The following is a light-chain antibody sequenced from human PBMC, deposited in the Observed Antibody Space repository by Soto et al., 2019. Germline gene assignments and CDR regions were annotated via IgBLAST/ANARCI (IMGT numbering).Light chain of an antibody. CDR2: DAS. V-gene: IGKV1-9*01. CDR3: QQLNSYPLT. Sequence: IQLTQSPSSLSASVGDRVTLTCRASLGISSYLAWYQQKPGKAPKVLIYDASTLQSGVPSRFSGGGSGTDFTLTISSLQPEDFATYYCQQLNSYPLTFGGGIKVDIK. J-gene: IGKJ4*01. CDR1: LGISSY.